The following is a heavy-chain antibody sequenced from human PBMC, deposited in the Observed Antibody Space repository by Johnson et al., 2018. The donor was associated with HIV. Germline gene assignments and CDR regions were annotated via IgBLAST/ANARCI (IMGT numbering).Heavy chain of an antibody. CDR1: GFTLTTYA. V-gene: IGHV3-30*18. CDR3: AKAVGGYAVDI. D-gene: IGHD1-26*01. Sequence: QVQLVESGGGLVQPGGSLRLSCAASGFTLTTYAMHWVRQAPGKGLEWVAVISSDGNNKYYADSVKGRFTISRDNSMTTLYLQMNSLRVEDTAVYYCAKAVGGYAVDIWGQGTMVTVSS. J-gene: IGHJ3*02. CDR2: ISSDGNNK.